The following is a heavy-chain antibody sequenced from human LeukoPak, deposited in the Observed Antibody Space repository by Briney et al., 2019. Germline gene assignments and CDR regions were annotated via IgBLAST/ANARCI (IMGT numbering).Heavy chain of an antibody. CDR3: AKRFGELLYDAFDI. Sequence: SETLSLTCTVSGGSISSYYWSWIRQPAGKGLEWIGRIYTSGSTNYNPSLKSRVTMSVDTSKNQFSLKLSSVTAADTAVYYCAKRFGELLYDAFDIWGQGTMVTVSS. V-gene: IGHV4-4*07. CDR1: GGSISSYY. CDR2: IYTSGST. D-gene: IGHD3-10*01. J-gene: IGHJ3*02.